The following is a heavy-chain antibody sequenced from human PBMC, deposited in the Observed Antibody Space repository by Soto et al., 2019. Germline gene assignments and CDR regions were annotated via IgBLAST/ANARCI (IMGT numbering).Heavy chain of an antibody. J-gene: IGHJ4*02. CDR2: INPSGGST. V-gene: IGHV1-46*01. CDR3: ALQASELPPVYYFDY. CDR1: GYTFTSYY. D-gene: IGHD1-26*01. Sequence: ASGKVACKASGYTFTSYYMHWVRQAPGQGLEWMGIINPSGGSTSYAQKFQGRVTMTRDTSTSTVYMELISLRSEDTAVYYSALQASELPPVYYFDYWGQGTLVTVSS.